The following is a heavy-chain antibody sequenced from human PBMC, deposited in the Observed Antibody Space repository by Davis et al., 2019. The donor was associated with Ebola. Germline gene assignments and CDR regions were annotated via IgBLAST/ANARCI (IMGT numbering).Heavy chain of an antibody. CDR1: TFTLNNYI. CDR2: ISGSVDTI. D-gene: IGHD1-26*01. V-gene: IGHV3-48*04. Sequence: GGSLRLSCTASTFTLNNYIMSWVRQAPGKGLEWVSYISGSVDTIHYADSVKGRFTISRDNAKNSLYLQMNSLRAEDTAVYYCARESKWELLQVDYWGQGTLVTVSS. CDR3: ARESKWELLQVDY. J-gene: IGHJ4*02.